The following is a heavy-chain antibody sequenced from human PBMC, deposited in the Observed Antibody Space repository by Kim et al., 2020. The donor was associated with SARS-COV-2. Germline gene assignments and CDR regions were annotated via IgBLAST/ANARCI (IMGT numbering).Heavy chain of an antibody. V-gene: IGHV1-58*01. D-gene: IGHD2-2*01. Sequence: SVKVSCKASGFTFTRSAVQWVRQARGQRLEWIGWIVVGSGNTNYAQKFQERVTITRDMSTSTAYMELSSLRSEDTAVYYCAADKDCSSTSCSPYVFDIWGQGTMVTVSS. J-gene: IGHJ3*02. CDR1: GFTFTRSA. CDR3: AADKDCSSTSCSPYVFDI. CDR2: IVVGSGNT.